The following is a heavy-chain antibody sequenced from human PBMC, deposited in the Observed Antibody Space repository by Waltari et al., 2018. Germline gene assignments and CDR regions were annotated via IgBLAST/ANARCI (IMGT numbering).Heavy chain of an antibody. CDR2: ISRTSQYI. CDR1: DFTFSSYS. V-gene: IGHV3-21*01. D-gene: IGHD4-17*01. J-gene: IGHJ5*02. CDR3: ARGFWFATVSTFTWFDP. Sequence: EEQLVESGGGLVKPGGSLRLSCAASDFTFSSYSMNWVRQAPGKGLEWVASISRTSQYIYYAASVKGRFTISRDNAKNSLYLQMNSLRAEDTAVYYCARGFWFATVSTFTWFDPWGQGTLVTVSS.